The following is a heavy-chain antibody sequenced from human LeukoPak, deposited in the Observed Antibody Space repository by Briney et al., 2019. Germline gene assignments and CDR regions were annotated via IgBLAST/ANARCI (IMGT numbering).Heavy chain of an antibody. CDR3: ARGGQRYSSSWGDFDY. D-gene: IGHD6-6*01. CDR2: MNPNNGNT. J-gene: IGHJ4*02. V-gene: IGHV1-8*01. CDR1: GYTFTSCD. Sequence: ASVKVSCKASGYTFTSCDINWVRQATGQGLEWMGWMNPNNGNTDYAQKFQGRVTITRNTSISTAYMELSSLRSEDTAVYYCARGGQRYSSSWGDFDYWGQGTLVTVSS.